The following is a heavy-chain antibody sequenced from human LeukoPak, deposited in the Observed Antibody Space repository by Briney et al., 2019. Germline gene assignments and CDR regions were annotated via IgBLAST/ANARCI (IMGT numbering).Heavy chain of an antibody. CDR2: IKQDGSEK. CDR1: GFTSSSHW. Sequence: GGSLRLSCAASGFTSSSHWMTWVRQAPGKGREWVANIKQDGSEKYCVDSVKGRFTISRDNAKNSLYLQMNSLGVEDTAVYYCARRGTSSSWAHFDYWGQGTLVTVSS. CDR3: ARRGTSSSWAHFDY. V-gene: IGHV3-7*05. D-gene: IGHD6-13*01. J-gene: IGHJ4*02.